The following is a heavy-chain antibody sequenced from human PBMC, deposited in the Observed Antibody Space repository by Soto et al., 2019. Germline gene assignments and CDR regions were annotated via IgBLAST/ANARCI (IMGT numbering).Heavy chain of an antibody. J-gene: IGHJ5*02. Sequence: PSETLSLTCTVSGGSISSGNYYWGWIRQPPGKGLEWIGYIYSSGSTYYNPSLKSRVTISFDASKNQISLQVRSATAADAAVYYCARDLKEYCSDGKCNWFDPWGQGTLVTVSS. V-gene: IGHV4-39*07. CDR2: IYSSGST. CDR3: ARDLKEYCSDGKCNWFDP. D-gene: IGHD2-15*01. CDR1: GGSISSGNYY.